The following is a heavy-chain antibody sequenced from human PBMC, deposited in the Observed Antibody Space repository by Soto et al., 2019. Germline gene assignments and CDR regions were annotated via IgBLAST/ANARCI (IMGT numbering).Heavy chain of an antibody. J-gene: IGHJ4*02. Sequence: SLRLSGGASGFAFGSCSMFSVRQAPGKGREWVAVISYDGSNKYYADSVKGRFTISRDNSKNTLYLQMNSRRAEDTAVYYCPRVPVVVAALNYYFDYRGQRTLVTVSS. D-gene: IGHD2-15*01. V-gene: IGHV3-30-3*01. CDR1: GFAFGSCS. CDR2: ISYDGSNK. CDR3: PRVPVVVAALNYYFDY.